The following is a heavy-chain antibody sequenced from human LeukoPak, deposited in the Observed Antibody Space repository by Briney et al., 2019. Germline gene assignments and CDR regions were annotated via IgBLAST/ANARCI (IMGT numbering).Heavy chain of an antibody. V-gene: IGHV4-39*01. Sequence: PSETLSLTCTVSGGSISSSSYYWGWLRQPPGKGLEWIGSIYYSGSTYYNPSLKSRVTISVDTSKNQFSLKLSSVTAADTAVYYCARLRVGAYGPFDYWGQGTLVTVSS. D-gene: IGHD1-26*01. J-gene: IGHJ4*02. CDR1: GGSISSSSYY. CDR3: ARLRVGAYGPFDY. CDR2: IYYSGST.